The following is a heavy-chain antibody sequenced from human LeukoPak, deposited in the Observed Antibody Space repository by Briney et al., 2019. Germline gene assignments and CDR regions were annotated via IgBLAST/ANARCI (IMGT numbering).Heavy chain of an antibody. CDR1: GYTFTSYY. CDR2: INPSGGST. J-gene: IGHJ4*02. D-gene: IGHD5-12*01. CDR3: ARDGAGGYSGYGGVDY. V-gene: IGHV1-46*01. Sequence: ASVKVSCKASGYTFTSYYMHWVRHAPGQGLEWMGIINPSGGSTSYAQKFQGRVTMTRDTSTSTVYMELSSLRSEDTAVYYCARDGAGGYSGYGGVDYWGQGTLVTVSS.